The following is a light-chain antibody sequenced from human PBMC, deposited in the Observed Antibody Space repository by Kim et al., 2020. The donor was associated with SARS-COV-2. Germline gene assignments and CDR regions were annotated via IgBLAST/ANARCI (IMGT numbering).Light chain of an antibody. Sequence: ASTGDRITITCRASQRSSSYLAWYQQKPGKAPNLLIYAASTLQSGVPSRFSGSGSGTDFTLTISCLQSEDFATYYCQQYYDYPRTFGQGTKVDIK. J-gene: IGKJ1*01. CDR2: AAS. V-gene: IGKV1-8*01. CDR3: QQYYDYPRT. CDR1: QRSSSY.